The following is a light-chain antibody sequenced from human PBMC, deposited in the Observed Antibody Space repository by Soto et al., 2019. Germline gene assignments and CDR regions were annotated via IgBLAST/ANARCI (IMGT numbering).Light chain of an antibody. CDR2: GTF. CDR3: QHHNNYPPFT. V-gene: IGKV1-9*01. Sequence: IQLTQSPSSLSASVGDRVSITCRASQDIQTNLAWYQQKRGEAPKLLISGTFTLQSGVPSRFNGSGSGTDFTLPISRLQPEDFATYYCQHHNNYPPFTFGPGTKVDLE. J-gene: IGKJ3*01. CDR1: QDIQTN.